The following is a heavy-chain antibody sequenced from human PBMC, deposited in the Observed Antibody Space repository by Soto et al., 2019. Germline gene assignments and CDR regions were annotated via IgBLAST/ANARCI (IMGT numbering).Heavy chain of an antibody. CDR3: ARDLTTVTTRLYRGGSYYYGMDV. V-gene: IGHV6-1*01. CDR1: GDSVSSNSAA. CDR2: TYYRSKWYN. D-gene: IGHD4-17*01. J-gene: IGHJ6*02. Sequence: PSQTLSLTCATSGDSVSSNSAAWNWIRQSPSRGLEWLGRTYYRSKWYNDYAVSVKSRITINPDTSKNQFSLQLNSVTPEDTAVYYCARDLTTVTTRLYRGGSYYYGMDVWGQGTTVTVSS.